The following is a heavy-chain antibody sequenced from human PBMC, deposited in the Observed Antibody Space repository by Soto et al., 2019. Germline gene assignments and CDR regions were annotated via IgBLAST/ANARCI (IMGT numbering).Heavy chain of an antibody. D-gene: IGHD2-15*01. Sequence: QVQLVESGGGVVQPGRSLRLSCAASGFTFSSYAMHWVRQAPGKGLEWVAVISYDGSNKYYADSVKGRFTISRDNSKNTLYLQMNSLRADDTAVYYCARDSGGSGGSCSPWGQGTMVTVSS. J-gene: IGHJ3*01. V-gene: IGHV3-30-3*01. CDR3: ARDSGGSGGSCSP. CDR2: ISYDGSNK. CDR1: GFTFSSYA.